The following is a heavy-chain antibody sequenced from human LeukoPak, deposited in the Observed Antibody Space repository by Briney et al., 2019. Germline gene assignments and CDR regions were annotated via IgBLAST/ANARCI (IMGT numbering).Heavy chain of an antibody. CDR1: GFTVSSNY. CDR3: ARDLGSSGSDAFDI. CDR2: IYSGGST. Sequence: GGSLRLSCAASGFTVSSNYMSWVRQAPGKGLEWGSVIYSGGSTYYSDSVKGRFTISRDNSKNTLYLQMNSLRAEDTAVYYCARDLGSSGSDAFDIWGQGTMVTVSS. D-gene: IGHD3-22*01. J-gene: IGHJ3*02. V-gene: IGHV3-53*01.